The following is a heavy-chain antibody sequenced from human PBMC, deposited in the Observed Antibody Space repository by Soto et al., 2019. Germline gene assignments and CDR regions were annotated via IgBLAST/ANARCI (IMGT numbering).Heavy chain of an antibody. CDR1: RFTFSGYG. CDR3: AKERTTAAGGAIDV. Sequence: QVQLVESGGGVVQPGTSLRLSCAASRFTFSGYGMQWVRQAPGKGLEWVAVVSYDGSNKYSADSVKGRFTISRDNSKNSLFLQMNGLRAEDKAVYYCAKERTTAAGGAIDVWGQGILVTVSS. J-gene: IGHJ4*02. V-gene: IGHV3-30*18. CDR2: VSYDGSNK. D-gene: IGHD6-13*01.